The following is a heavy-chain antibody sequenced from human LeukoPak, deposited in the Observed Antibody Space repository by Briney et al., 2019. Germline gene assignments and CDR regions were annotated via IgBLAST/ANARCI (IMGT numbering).Heavy chain of an antibody. Sequence: HPGGSLRLSCAASGFTFSSYAMSWVRQAPGKGLEWVSAISGSGGSTYYADSVKGRFTISRDNSKNTLYLQMNSLRAEDTAVYYCAKDPPLTSYYYDSSGYYFDYRGQGTLVTVSS. CDR2: ISGSGGST. CDR3: AKDPPLTSYYYDSSGYYFDY. V-gene: IGHV3-23*01. J-gene: IGHJ4*02. D-gene: IGHD3-22*01. CDR1: GFTFSSYA.